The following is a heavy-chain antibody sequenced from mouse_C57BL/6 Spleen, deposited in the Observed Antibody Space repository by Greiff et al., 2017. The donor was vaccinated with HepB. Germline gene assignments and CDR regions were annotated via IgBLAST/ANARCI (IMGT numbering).Heavy chain of an antibody. J-gene: IGHJ2*01. CDR3: ARHEDYDDDGYYFDY. V-gene: IGHV1-62-2*01. Sequence: VHLVESGAELVKPGASVKLSCKASGYTFTEYTIHWVKQRSGQGLEWIGWFYPGSGSIKYNEKFKDKATLTADKSSSTVYMELSRLTSEDSAVYCCARHEDYDDDGYYFDYWGQGTTLTVSS. CDR1: GYTFTEYT. CDR2: FYPGSGSI. D-gene: IGHD2-4*01.